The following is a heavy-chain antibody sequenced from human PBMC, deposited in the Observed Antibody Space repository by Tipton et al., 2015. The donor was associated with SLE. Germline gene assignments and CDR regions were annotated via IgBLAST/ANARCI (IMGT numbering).Heavy chain of an antibody. CDR1: GFTFSSYW. V-gene: IGHV3-49*04. CDR3: TRASNWGSKGAFDI. Sequence: SLRLSCAASGFTFSSYWMSWVRQAPGKGLEWVGFIRSKAYGGTTEYAASVKGRFTISRDDSKSIAYLQMNSLKTEDTAVYYCTRASNWGSKGAFDIWGQGTMVTVSS. J-gene: IGHJ3*02. D-gene: IGHD7-27*01. CDR2: IRSKAYGGTT.